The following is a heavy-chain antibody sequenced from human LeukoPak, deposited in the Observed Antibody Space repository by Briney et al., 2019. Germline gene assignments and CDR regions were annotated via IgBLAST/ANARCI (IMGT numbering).Heavy chain of an antibody. D-gene: IGHD3-16*01. Sequence: SETLSLTCTVSGGSISSSSYYWGWIRQPPGKGLEWIGSIYYSGSTYYDPSLKSRVTISVDTSKNQFSLKLSSVTAADTAVYYCASTFGEPIRVGTRFDYWGQGTLVTVSS. V-gene: IGHV4-39*01. CDR2: IYYSGST. J-gene: IGHJ4*02. CDR1: GGSISSSSYY. CDR3: ASTFGEPIRVGTRFDY.